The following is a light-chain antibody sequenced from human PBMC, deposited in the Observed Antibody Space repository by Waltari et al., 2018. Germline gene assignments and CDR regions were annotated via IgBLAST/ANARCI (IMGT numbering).Light chain of an antibody. Sequence: QSALTQPASVSGSPGQSIAISCTGTSSEVGETNYVSWYQQHPGKAPKVMIYDVTKRPSGVSNRFSGSKSGNTASLTISGLRTEDEADYYCSSYTSANIWVFGGGTKLTVL. CDR2: DVT. CDR1: SSEVGETNY. CDR3: SSYTSANIWV. J-gene: IGLJ3*02. V-gene: IGLV2-14*01.